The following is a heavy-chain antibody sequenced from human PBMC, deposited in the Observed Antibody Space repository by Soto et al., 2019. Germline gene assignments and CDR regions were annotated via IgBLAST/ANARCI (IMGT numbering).Heavy chain of an antibody. Sequence: GGSLRLSCAASGFTFSSYGMHWVRQAPGKGLEWVAVIWYDGSNKYYADSVKGRFTISRDNSKNTLYLQMNSLRAEDTAVYYCAKGTIAVAASDAFDIWGQGTMVTVSS. CDR1: GFTFSSYG. D-gene: IGHD6-19*01. CDR2: IWYDGSNK. CDR3: AKGTIAVAASDAFDI. V-gene: IGHV3-33*06. J-gene: IGHJ3*02.